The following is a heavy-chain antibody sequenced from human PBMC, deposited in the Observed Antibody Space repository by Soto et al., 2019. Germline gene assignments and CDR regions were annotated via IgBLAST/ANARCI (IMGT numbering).Heavy chain of an antibody. Sequence: PSETLSLTCTVSGGSLSSGDSYWSWIRQPPGKGLEWIGYIYYTGSTDYNPSLKSRLTVSLDTSKNKISLKLSSVTAADTAVYYWARANGRSWLSLDYWGQGTLVTVPS. J-gene: IGHJ4*02. CDR1: GGSLSSGDSY. D-gene: IGHD2-8*01. CDR2: IYYTGST. V-gene: IGHV4-30-4*08. CDR3: ARANGRSWLSLDY.